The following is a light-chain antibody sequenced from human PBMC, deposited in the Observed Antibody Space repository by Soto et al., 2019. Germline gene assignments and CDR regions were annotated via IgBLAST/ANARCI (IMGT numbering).Light chain of an antibody. CDR3: CSYAGSNTWI. CDR2: EVN. V-gene: IGLV2-8*01. Sequence: QSVLTQPPSASGSPGQSVTISCTGTSSDDGIFNYVFWYQQHPDQASKLLIFEVNKRPSGVPDRFSASKSGNTASLTDSGLQAEDEADYYCCSYAGSNTWIFGGGTQLTV. J-gene: IGLJ2*01. CDR1: SSDDGIFNY.